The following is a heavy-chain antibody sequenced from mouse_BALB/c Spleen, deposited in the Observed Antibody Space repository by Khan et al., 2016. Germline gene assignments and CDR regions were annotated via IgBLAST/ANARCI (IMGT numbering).Heavy chain of an antibody. CDR3: TRHCGSSWGKNFFDY. D-gene: IGHD1-1*01. Sequence: EVQLQESGTVLARPGASVKMSCKASDYTFTTYWMHWVKQRPGQGLEWIGAIFPGSGDTTNNQRFEDKAKLTADNSTNTAYMELSSLTNEDSAVYSCTRHCGSSWGKNFFDYWGQGTTLTVSS. CDR1: DYTFTTYW. J-gene: IGHJ2*01. V-gene: IGHV1-5*01. CDR2: IFPGSGDT.